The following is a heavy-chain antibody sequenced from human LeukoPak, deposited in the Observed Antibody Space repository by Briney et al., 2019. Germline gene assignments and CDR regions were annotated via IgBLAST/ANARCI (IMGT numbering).Heavy chain of an antibody. Sequence: GGSLRLSCATSGFTLGDFHMNWLRQAPGKGLEHVSYISSGGSTTYYADSVVGRFSISRDDAKNFLYLQMDSLRDGDTAVYYCARDPHAGIFDSWGQGTLVTVSS. V-gene: IGHV3-48*02. D-gene: IGHD3-3*02. CDR1: GFTLGDFH. J-gene: IGHJ4*02. CDR3: ARDPHAGIFDS. CDR2: ISSGGSTT.